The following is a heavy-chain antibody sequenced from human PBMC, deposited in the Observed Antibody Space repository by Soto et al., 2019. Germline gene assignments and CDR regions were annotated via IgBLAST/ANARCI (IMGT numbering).Heavy chain of an antibody. CDR3: ARGLPWIQLWFQEDSWFDP. Sequence: ASVKVSCNASGYTFTSYDINWVRQATGQGLEWMGWMNPNSGNTGCAQKFQGRVTMTRNTYISPAYMELSSLRSVDLAVYNCARGLPWIQLWFQEDSWFDPWGQGTLVTVSS. D-gene: IGHD5-18*01. V-gene: IGHV1-8*01. CDR1: GYTFTSYD. CDR2: MNPNSGNT. J-gene: IGHJ5*02.